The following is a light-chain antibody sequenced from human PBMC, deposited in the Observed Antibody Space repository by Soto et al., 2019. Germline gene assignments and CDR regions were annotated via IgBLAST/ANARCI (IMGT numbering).Light chain of an antibody. V-gene: IGKV3D-20*02. Sequence: EIVLTQSPGTLSLSPGERATLSCRASQFVSSNSLAWYQQKRGQAPRLLIHDASSRATGIPDRFSGSGSGTDFTLTISRLEPEDFAVYYCQQRSDSYTFGQGTTLEIK. J-gene: IGKJ2*01. CDR3: QQRSDSYT. CDR2: DAS. CDR1: QFVSSNS.